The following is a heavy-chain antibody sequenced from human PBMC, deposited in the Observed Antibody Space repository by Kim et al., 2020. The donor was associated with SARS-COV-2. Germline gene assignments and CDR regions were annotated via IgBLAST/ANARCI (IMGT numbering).Heavy chain of an antibody. Sequence: GGSLRLSCAASGFTFDDYAMHWVRQAPGKGLEWVSGISWNSGSIGYADSVKGRFTISRDNAKNSLYLQMNSLRAEDTALYYCAKAPGIAAPFDYWGQGTLVTVSS. J-gene: IGHJ4*02. CDR3: AKAPGIAAPFDY. CDR2: ISWNSGSI. D-gene: IGHD6-13*01. V-gene: IGHV3-9*01. CDR1: GFTFDDYA.